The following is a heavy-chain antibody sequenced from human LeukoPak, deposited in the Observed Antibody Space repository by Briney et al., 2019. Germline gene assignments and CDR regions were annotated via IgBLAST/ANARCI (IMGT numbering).Heavy chain of an antibody. CDR2: IYYSGST. CDR3: ARHASVDGNWPRPLDY. J-gene: IGHJ4*02. CDR1: GGSISSSNYY. D-gene: IGHD6-19*01. Sequence: SETLSLTCTVSGGSISSSNYYWGWIRQSPGKGLEWLGNIYYSGSTYYKPSLKTRVTISVDTSKNQFSLKLTSVTAADTAVYYCARHASVDGNWPRPLDYWGQGSLVTVSS. V-gene: IGHV4-39*01.